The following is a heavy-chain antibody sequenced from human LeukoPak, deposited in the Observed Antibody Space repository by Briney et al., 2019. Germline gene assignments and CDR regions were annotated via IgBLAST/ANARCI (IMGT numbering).Heavy chain of an antibody. CDR2: VHLDGRT. CDR1: GGSVSSTNW. D-gene: IGHD6-25*01. Sequence: GTLSLTCGVSGGSVSSTNWWTLIRQPPGKGLEWIGEVHLDGRTNFNPSLKSRLTMSVDLSENHVSLKLTSVTAADTAVYYCAREGGFYRPLDYSGQGTMVTVSS. J-gene: IGHJ4*02. V-gene: IGHV4-4*02. CDR3: AREGGFYRPLDY.